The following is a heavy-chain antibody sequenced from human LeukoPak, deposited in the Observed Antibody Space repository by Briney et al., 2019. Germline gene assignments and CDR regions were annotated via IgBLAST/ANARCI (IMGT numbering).Heavy chain of an antibody. CDR3: ATGGYCSGGSCYPPDY. CDR2: FDPEDGET. Sequence: ASVKVSCKVSGYTLTELSMHWVRQAPGKGLEWMGGFDPEDGETIYAQKFQGRVTMTEDTSTDTAYMELSSLRSEDTAVYYCATGGYCSGGSCYPPDYWGQGTLVTVSS. V-gene: IGHV1-24*01. J-gene: IGHJ4*02. D-gene: IGHD2-15*01. CDR1: GYTLTELS.